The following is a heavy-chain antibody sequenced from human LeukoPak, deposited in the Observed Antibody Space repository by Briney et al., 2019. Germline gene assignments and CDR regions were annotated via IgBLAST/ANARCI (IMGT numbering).Heavy chain of an antibody. CDR3: ARSPTSAAYYYYGMDV. Sequence: GGSLRLSCAASGFTFDDYAMHWVRQAPGKGLEWVSGISWNSGSIAYADSVKGRFTISRDNAKNSLYLQMNSLRDEDTAVYYCARSPTSAAYYYYGMDVWGQGPTVTVSS. CDR2: ISWNSGSI. J-gene: IGHJ6*02. CDR1: GFTFDDYA. V-gene: IGHV3-9*01. D-gene: IGHD1-26*01.